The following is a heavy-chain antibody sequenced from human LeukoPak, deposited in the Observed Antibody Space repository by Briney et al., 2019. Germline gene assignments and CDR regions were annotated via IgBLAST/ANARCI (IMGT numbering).Heavy chain of an antibody. CDR1: GGSISSYY. Sequence: SETLSLTCTVSGGSISSYYWSWIRQPPGKGLEWIGYIYYSGSTNYNPSLKSRVTISVDTSKNQISLKLSSVTAADTAVYYCARVAAYYYYYMDVWGKGTTVTVSS. CDR3: ARVAAYYYYYMDV. CDR2: IYYSGST. V-gene: IGHV4-59*01. J-gene: IGHJ6*03. D-gene: IGHD6-13*01.